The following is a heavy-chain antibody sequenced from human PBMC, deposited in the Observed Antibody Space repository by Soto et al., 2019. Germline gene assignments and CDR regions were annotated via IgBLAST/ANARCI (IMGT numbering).Heavy chain of an antibody. CDR1: RFTFSNYA. Sequence: GGSLRLSCAASRFTFSNYAMSWVRQAPGKGLEWVSTVTGSASSTYYADSVKGRFTISSDNSKNTLYLQMNSLRAEDTAVYYCAKERGPLFDSWGQGTLVTVSS. CDR2: VTGSASST. D-gene: IGHD3-16*01. J-gene: IGHJ4*02. CDR3: AKERGPLFDS. V-gene: IGHV3-23*01.